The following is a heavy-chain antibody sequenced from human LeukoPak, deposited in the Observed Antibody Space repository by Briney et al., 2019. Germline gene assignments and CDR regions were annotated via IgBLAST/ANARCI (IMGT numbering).Heavy chain of an antibody. CDR3: ARSVTTATFDI. CDR1: GGSISSSSYY. V-gene: IGHV4-39*01. CDR2: IYYSGNT. J-gene: IGHJ3*02. D-gene: IGHD4-17*01. Sequence: PSETLSLTCTVSGGSISSSSYYWGWIRQPPGKGLEWIGCIYYSGNTYYKPSLKSRVTISVDTSKNQFSLKLSSVTAADTAVYYCARSVTTATFDIWGQGTMVTVSS.